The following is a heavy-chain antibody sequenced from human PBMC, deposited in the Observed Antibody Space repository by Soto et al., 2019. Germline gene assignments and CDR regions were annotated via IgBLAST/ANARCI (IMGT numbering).Heavy chain of an antibody. CDR3: ARARVGPDGGDSG. J-gene: IGHJ4*02. Sequence: QVQLVQSGAEVKKPGASVKVSCKASGYTFTSYGISWVRQAPGQGLEWMGWISAYNGNTNYAQKLQGRVTTTTDTSRRTGYGGLRRLRAGGTAVYCGARARVGPDGGDSGWGRGTRV. CDR1: GYTFTSYG. D-gene: IGHD2-21*02. V-gene: IGHV1-18*01. CDR2: ISAYNGNT.